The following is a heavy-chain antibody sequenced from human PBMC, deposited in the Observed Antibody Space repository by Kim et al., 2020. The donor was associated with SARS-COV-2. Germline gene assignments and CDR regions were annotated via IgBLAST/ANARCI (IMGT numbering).Heavy chain of an antibody. D-gene: IGHD6-13*01. V-gene: IGHV3-74*01. CDR2: IKSDGSDT. CDR3: ARGSFQQGFDP. CDR1: GFTFSSYW. Sequence: GGSLRLSCEASGFTFSSYWMNWVRQGPGKGLVWVSRIKSDGSDTHYADSVKGRFTISRDNAKNTLHLKLNILGVEDTAIYYCARGSFQQGFDPWGQGTLVTVSS. J-gene: IGHJ5*02.